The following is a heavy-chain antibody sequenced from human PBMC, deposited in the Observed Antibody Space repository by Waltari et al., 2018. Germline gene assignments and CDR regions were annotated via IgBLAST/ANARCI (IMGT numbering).Heavy chain of an antibody. Sequence: QVQLQESGPGLVKPSETLSLTCTVPGGSISSYYWSWIRQPPGKGLEWIGYTYYSGSTNYNPSLKSRVTISVDTSKNQFSLKLSSVTAADTAVYYCARGVCVDFWSGSCGMDVWGQGTTVTVSS. V-gene: IGHV4-59*01. CDR2: TYYSGST. CDR3: ARGVCVDFWSGSCGMDV. J-gene: IGHJ6*02. D-gene: IGHD3-3*01. CDR1: GGSISSYY.